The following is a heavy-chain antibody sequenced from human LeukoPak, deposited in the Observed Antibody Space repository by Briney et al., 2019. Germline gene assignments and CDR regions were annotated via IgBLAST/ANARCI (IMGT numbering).Heavy chain of an antibody. CDR3: AASRYDYGDYVPLVY. CDR2: INHSGST. J-gene: IGHJ4*02. Sequence: PSETLSLTCAVYGGSFSGYYWSWIRQPPGKGLEWIGEINHSGSTNYNPSLKSRVTISVDTSKNQFTLELSSVTAADTTVYYCAASRYDYGDYVPLVYWGQGTLVTVSS. CDR1: GGSFSGYY. V-gene: IGHV4-34*01. D-gene: IGHD4-17*01.